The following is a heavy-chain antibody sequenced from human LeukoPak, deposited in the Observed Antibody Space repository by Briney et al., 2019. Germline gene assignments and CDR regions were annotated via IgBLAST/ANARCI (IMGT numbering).Heavy chain of an antibody. Sequence: ASVKVSCKASGYTFTSYYMHWVRQAPGQGLEWMGIISPSGGSTSYAQKFQGRVTMTRDTSTSTVYMELSSLRSEDTAVYYCARDKGGLSQQLAGAFDIWGQGTMVTVSS. CDR2: ISPSGGST. V-gene: IGHV1-46*01. CDR1: GYTFTSYY. CDR3: ARDKGGLSQQLAGAFDI. D-gene: IGHD6-13*01. J-gene: IGHJ3*02.